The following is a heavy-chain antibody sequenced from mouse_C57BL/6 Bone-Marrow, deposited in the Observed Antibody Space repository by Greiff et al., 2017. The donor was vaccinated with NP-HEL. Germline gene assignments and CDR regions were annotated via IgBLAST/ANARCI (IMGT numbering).Heavy chain of an antibody. Sequence: VQGVESGPGLVAPSQSLSITCTVSGFSLTSYAISWVRQPPGKGLEWLGVIWTGGGTNYNSALKSRLSISKDNSKSQVFLKMNSLQTDDTARYYCARTHYYGSSPYYFDYWGQGTTLTVSS. V-gene: IGHV2-9-1*01. CDR2: IWTGGGT. CDR3: ARTHYYGSSPYYFDY. J-gene: IGHJ2*01. CDR1: GFSLTSYA. D-gene: IGHD1-1*01.